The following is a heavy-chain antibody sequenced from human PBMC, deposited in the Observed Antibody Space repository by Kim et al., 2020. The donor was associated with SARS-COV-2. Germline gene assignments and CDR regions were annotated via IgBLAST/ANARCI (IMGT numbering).Heavy chain of an antibody. D-gene: IGHD2-15*01. Sequence: SQTLSLTCAISGDSVSSNSAAWNWIRQSPSRGLEWLGRTYYRSKWYNDYAVSVKSRITINPDTSKNQFSLQLNSVTPEDTAVYYCPRDRGDCSGGSCYTPFDYWGQGTLVTVSS. CDR3: PRDRGDCSGGSCYTPFDY. CDR2: TYYRSKWYN. CDR1: GDSVSSNSAA. V-gene: IGHV6-1*01. J-gene: IGHJ4*02.